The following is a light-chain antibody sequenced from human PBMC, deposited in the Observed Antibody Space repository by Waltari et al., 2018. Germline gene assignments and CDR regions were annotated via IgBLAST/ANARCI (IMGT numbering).Light chain of an antibody. CDR2: RND. J-gene: IGLJ1*01. Sequence: QSVLTQPPSASGTPGQRVPISCSGSTSNIGNNFVYWYQHRPGPAPNHLIYRNDQRPSGVPDRFDGSKSGTSASLAISGLRSEDEADYYCAAWDDSLSINYVFGTGTKVTVL. V-gene: IGLV1-47*01. CDR1: TSNIGNNF. CDR3: AAWDDSLSINYV.